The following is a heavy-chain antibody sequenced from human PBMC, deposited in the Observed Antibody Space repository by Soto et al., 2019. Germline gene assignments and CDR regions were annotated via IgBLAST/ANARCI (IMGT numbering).Heavy chain of an antibody. J-gene: IGHJ4*02. CDR2: IYRTGST. Sequence: XETLSLTCAVSGGSVTSNNGWTWFRQPPGQGLEWIGEIYRTGSTNYNPSLKSRVTISLDKSDNQFSLKVTSLTAADTAVYYCASRDPGTSVDYWGQGTLVTVSS. CDR3: ASRDPGTSVDY. D-gene: IGHD1-7*01. CDR1: GGSVTSNNG. V-gene: IGHV4-4*02.